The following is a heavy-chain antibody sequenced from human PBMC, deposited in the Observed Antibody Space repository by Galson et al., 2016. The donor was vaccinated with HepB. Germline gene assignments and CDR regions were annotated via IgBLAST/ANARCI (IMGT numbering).Heavy chain of an antibody. CDR1: GHSFTRYA. CDR2: IIPQPGQA. J-gene: IGHJ5*02. CDR3: ARMATPALVVWLDL. V-gene: IGHV1-69*10. Sequence: SVKVSCKASGHSFTRYAYSWLRLAPAQGLEWMGGIIPQPGQAMYAQKYQGRLTISADASSNTVYMDLGGLTSDDTAVYYCARMATPALVVWLDLWGQGTLVIVSS. D-gene: IGHD5-24*01.